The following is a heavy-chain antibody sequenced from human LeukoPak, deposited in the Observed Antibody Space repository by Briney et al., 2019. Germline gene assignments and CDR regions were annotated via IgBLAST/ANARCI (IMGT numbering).Heavy chain of an antibody. D-gene: IGHD2-2*02. CDR3: ARPIPGYYYYYMDV. J-gene: IGHJ6*03. V-gene: IGHV4-39*01. CDR1: GGSISSSSYH. Sequence: SETLSLTCTVSGGSISSSSYHWGWIRQPPGKGLEWIGSIYYSGSTYYNPSLKSRVTISVDTSKNQFSLKLSFVTAADTAVYYCARPIPGYYYYYMDVWGKGTTVTVSS. CDR2: IYYSGST.